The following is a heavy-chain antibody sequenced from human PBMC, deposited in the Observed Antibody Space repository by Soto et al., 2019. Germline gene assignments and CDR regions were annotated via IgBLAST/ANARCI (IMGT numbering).Heavy chain of an antibody. CDR2: ISAYNGNT. J-gene: IGHJ3*02. CDR1: GYTFTSYA. D-gene: IGHD4-17*01. CDR3: ARAPQNDYGDYDAFDM. V-gene: IGHV1-18*01. Sequence: ASVKVSCKASGYTFTSYAISWVRQAPGQGLEWMGWISAYNGNTNYAEKLQGRVTVTTDTPMSTAYMELRSLRSDDTAVYYCARAPQNDYGDYDAFDMWGQGTIVTVSS.